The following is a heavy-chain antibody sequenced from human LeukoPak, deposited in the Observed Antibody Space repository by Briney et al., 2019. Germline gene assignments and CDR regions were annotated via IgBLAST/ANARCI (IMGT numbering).Heavy chain of an antibody. D-gene: IGHD6-25*01. Sequence: PSETLSLTCTVSGGSISGYYWSWIRQPPGKGLEWIGYIYYSGSTNYNPSLKSRVTISVDTSRNQFSLKLSSVTAADTAVYYCARGEDGYPYYFDYWGQGTLVTVSS. CDR1: GGSISGYY. J-gene: IGHJ4*02. V-gene: IGHV4-59*01. CDR2: IYYSGST. CDR3: ARGEDGYPYYFDY.